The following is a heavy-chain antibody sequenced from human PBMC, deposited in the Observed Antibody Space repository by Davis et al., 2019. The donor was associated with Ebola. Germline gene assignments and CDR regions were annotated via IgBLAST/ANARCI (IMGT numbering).Heavy chain of an antibody. CDR1: GFTFSSYS. J-gene: IGHJ4*02. CDR2: ISSSSSYI. V-gene: IGHV3-21*01. Sequence: GESLKISCAASGFTFSSYSMNWVRQAPGKGLEWVSSISSSSSYIYYADSVKGRFTISRDNSKNTLYLQMNSLRAEDTAVYYCAKDYMDYWGQGTLVTVSS. CDR3: AKDYMDY.